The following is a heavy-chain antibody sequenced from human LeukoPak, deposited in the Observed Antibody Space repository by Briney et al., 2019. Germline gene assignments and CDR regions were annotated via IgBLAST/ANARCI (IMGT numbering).Heavy chain of an antibody. CDR1: GGTFSSYA. CDR3: ARVTYDRGWYYFDY. D-gene: IGHD6-19*01. CDR2: IIPIFGTA. Sequence: GASVKVSCKASGGTFSSYAISWVRQAPGQGLEWMGGIIPIFGTANYAQKFQGRVTITTDESTSTAYMELSSLRSEDTAVYYCARVTYDRGWYYFDYWGQGPWSPSPQ. V-gene: IGHV1-69*05. J-gene: IGHJ4*02.